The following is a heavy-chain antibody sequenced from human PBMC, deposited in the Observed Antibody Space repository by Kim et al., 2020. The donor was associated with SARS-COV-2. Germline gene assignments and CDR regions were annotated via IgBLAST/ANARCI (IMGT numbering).Heavy chain of an antibody. CDR3: ARRRIGWEDNDAFDI. V-gene: IGHV4-39*01. D-gene: IGHD6-19*01. J-gene: IGHJ3*02. CDR2: IYYSGST. Sequence: SETLSLTCTVSGGSISSSSYYWGWIRQPPGKGLEWIGSIYYSGSTYYNPSLKSRVTISVDTAKNQFSLKLSSVTAADTAVYYCARRRIGWEDNDAFDIWGQGTMVTVSS. CDR1: GGSISSSSYY.